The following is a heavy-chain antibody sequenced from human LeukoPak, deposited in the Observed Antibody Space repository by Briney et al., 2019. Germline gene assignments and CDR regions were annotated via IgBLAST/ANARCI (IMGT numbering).Heavy chain of an antibody. Sequence: ASVKVSCKASGYTFTGYYIHWVRQAPGQGLEWMGWINPNSGGTNYAQKFQGRVTMSRDTSISTAYMELSRLSSDDAAIYYCARDGEIQLWTREADYFNMDVWGRGTTVTVSS. D-gene: IGHD5-18*01. CDR2: INPNSGGT. CDR3: ARDGEIQLWTREADYFNMDV. CDR1: GYTFTGYY. J-gene: IGHJ6*03. V-gene: IGHV1-2*02.